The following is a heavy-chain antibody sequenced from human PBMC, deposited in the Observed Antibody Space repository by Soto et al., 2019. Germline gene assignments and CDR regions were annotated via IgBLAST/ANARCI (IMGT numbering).Heavy chain of an antibody. V-gene: IGHV4-39*07. CDR2: MFYSGST. J-gene: IGHJ5*02. CDR1: GGSISSNTHY. CDR3: ARTPDR. Sequence: SETLSLTCTVSGGSISSNTHYWAWIRQPPGKGLEWIGSMFYSGSTYYNPSLKSRVTISVDRSKNQFSLKLSSVTAADTAVYYCARTPDRWGQGTLVTVSS.